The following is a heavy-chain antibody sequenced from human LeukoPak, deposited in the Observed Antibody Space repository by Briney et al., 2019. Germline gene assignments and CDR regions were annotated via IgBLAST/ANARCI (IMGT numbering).Heavy chain of an antibody. CDR1: GFTFNTYS. CDR3: AGSPVQNGPYGGSYLGYYYYMDV. CDR2: ISTSSSYI. V-gene: IGHV3-21*01. D-gene: IGHD1-26*01. J-gene: IGHJ6*03. Sequence: GGSLRLSCAASGFTFNTYSMSWVRQAPGKGLEWVSSISTSSSYIYSADSVKGRFTISRDNAKNSLYLQMNSLRAEDTAVYYCAGSPVQNGPYGGSYLGYYYYMDVWGKGTTVTVSS.